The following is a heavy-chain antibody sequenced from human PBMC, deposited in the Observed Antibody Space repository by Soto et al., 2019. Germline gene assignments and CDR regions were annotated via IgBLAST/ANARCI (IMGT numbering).Heavy chain of an antibody. CDR1: GFTVNSNC. V-gene: IGHV3-53*01. D-gene: IGHD2-15*01. CDR3: ARGQESCHAYFDY. Sequence: LRLSCAASGFTVNSNCMSWVRQAPGKGPEWISVIYSGDVTDYADSVKGRFSISRDNSKNTLYLQMNSLRAEDTAVYYCARGQESCHAYFDYGGQGTMVTVYS. CDR2: IYSGDVT. J-gene: IGHJ4*02.